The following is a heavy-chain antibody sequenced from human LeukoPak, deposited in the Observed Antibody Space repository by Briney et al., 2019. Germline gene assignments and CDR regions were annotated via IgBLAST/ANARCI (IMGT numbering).Heavy chain of an antibody. CDR1: GGSISTYY. Sequence: SETLSLTCTVSGGSISTYYWSWIRRPPWKGLEWIAYIHASGPTNYNPSLKSRITISVDTSKNQFSLKLSSVTAADTAVYYCARHDAGIAARPFDNWGQGTLVTVSS. CDR2: IHASGPT. V-gene: IGHV4-4*09. D-gene: IGHD6-6*01. CDR3: ARHDAGIAARPFDN. J-gene: IGHJ4*02.